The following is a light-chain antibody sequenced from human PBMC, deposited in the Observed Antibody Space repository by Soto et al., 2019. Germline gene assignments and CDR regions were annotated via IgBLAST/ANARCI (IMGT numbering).Light chain of an antibody. Sequence: IMLTQSPCPLSLSPGERAPLSCRASQSVSSSYLAWYQQKPGQAPRLLIYGASSRATGIPDRFSGSGSGTDFTLTISRLEPEDFAVYYCQQYGSSPRTFGQGTKVDIK. CDR1: QSVSSSY. CDR2: GAS. CDR3: QQYGSSPRT. J-gene: IGKJ1*01. V-gene: IGKV3-20*01.